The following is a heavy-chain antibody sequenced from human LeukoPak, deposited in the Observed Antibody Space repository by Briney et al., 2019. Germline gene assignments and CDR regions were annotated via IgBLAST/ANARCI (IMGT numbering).Heavy chain of an antibody. D-gene: IGHD3-3*01. J-gene: IGHJ4*02. Sequence: SVKVSCKASGGTFSSYAISWVRQAPGQGLEWMGRIIPILGIANYAQKFQGRVTITADKSTSTAYMELRSLRSDDTAVYYCARDYDFWSGYLGSDYWGQGTLVTVSS. V-gene: IGHV1-69*04. CDR2: IIPILGIA. CDR1: GGTFSSYA. CDR3: ARDYDFWSGYLGSDY.